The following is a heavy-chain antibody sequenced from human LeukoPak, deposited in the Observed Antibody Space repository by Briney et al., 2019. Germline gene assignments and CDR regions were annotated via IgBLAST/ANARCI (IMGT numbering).Heavy chain of an antibody. CDR3: ARRNDFDI. V-gene: IGHV4-4*08. Sequence: KPSETLSLTCTVSGGSITGYHWSWIRQPPGKGLEWIGYTYSSETTEYKPSLKSRVTISADTSKNQFSLKLASVTAADTAIYYCARRNDFDIWGQGTMVTVSS. CDR2: TYSSETT. J-gene: IGHJ3*02. CDR1: GGSITGYH.